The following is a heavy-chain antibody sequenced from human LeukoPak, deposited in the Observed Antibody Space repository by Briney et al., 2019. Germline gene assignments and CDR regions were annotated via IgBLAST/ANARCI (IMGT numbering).Heavy chain of an antibody. D-gene: IGHD3-22*01. J-gene: IGHJ6*03. CDR2: IYYSGST. CDR1: GNSFGDYY. Sequence: PSETLSLTCTVSGNSFGDYYWGWIRQPPGKGLEWIGSIYYSGSTYYNPSLKSRVTISVDTSKNQFSLKLSSVTAADTAVYYCARGTKYYHDSSGYYPYYYYYYMDVWGKGTTVTVSS. V-gene: IGHV4-38-2*02. CDR3: ARGTKYYHDSSGYYPYYYYYYMDV.